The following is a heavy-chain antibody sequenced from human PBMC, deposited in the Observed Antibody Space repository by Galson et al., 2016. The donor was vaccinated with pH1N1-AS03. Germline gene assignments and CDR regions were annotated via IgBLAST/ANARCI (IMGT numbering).Heavy chain of an antibody. CDR3: AKGDDFWSGYSPNYYYCMDV. J-gene: IGHJ6*03. CDR2: VSGSGGST. CDR1: GFTFSSYA. V-gene: IGHV3-23*01. Sequence: SLRLSCAASGFTFSSYAMSWVRQAPGKGLEWVSAVSGSGGSTYYADSVKGRFTISRGSSKNTLYLLMNSLRAEDTAVYYCAKGDDFWSGYSPNYYYCMDVWGKGTTVTVSS. D-gene: IGHD3-3*01.